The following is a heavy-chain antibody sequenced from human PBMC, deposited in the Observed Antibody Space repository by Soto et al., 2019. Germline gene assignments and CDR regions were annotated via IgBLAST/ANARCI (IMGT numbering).Heavy chain of an antibody. CDR2: TRSKANSYTT. CDR1: GFTFSDHY. Sequence: GGSLGLSCAASGFTFSDHYMDWVRQAPGKWLEWVGRTRSKANSYTTEYAASVKDRFSISRDDSKNSLYLQMNSLKSEDTAVYYCTRGGGSGSYYAPGYWGQGILVTVSS. J-gene: IGHJ4*02. D-gene: IGHD1-26*01. CDR3: TRGGGSGSYYAPGY. V-gene: IGHV3-72*01.